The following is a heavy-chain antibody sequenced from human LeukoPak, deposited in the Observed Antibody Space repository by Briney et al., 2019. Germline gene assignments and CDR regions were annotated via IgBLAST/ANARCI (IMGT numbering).Heavy chain of an antibody. CDR2: IYYSGST. CDR3: ARGSEYSSSWPSYFDY. CDR1: DGSINSYY. V-gene: IGHV4-59*01. Sequence: SETLSLTCSVSDGSINSYYWNWIRRPPGKGLEWIGYIYYSGSTNYNPSLKSRVTISVDTSKNQFSLKLSSVTAADTAVYYCARGSEYSSSWPSYFDYWGQGTLVTVSS. J-gene: IGHJ4*02. D-gene: IGHD6-13*01.